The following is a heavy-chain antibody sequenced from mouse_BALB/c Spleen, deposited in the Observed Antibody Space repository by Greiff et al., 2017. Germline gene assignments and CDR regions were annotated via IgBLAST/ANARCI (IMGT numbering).Heavy chain of an antibody. Sequence: EVQRVESGPELVKPGASVKMSCKASGYTFTSYVMHWVKQKPGQGLEWIGYINPYNDGTKYNEKFKGKATLTSDKSSSTAYMELSSLTSEDSAVYYCARDHIPRGYFDVWGAGTTVTVAS. CDR1: GYTFTSYV. V-gene: IGHV1-14*01. J-gene: IGHJ1*01. CDR2: INPYNDGT. CDR3: ARDHIPRGYFDV.